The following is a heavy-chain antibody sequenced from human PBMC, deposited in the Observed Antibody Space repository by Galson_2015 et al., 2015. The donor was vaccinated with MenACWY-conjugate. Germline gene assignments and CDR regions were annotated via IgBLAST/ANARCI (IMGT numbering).Heavy chain of an antibody. V-gene: IGHV1-2*06. CDR1: GNSFTVYY. Sequence: VKVSCKASGNSFTVYYFHWVRQAPGQGLEWMGRINPNSGGGNYAQKFQGRVTMTRDTSVSTTYMELNRLTPDDTAVYYCTRGPLRAAGDSFDSWGQGTLVTVS. D-gene: IGHD6-13*01. J-gene: IGHJ4*02. CDR2: INPNSGGG. CDR3: TRGPLRAAGDSFDS.